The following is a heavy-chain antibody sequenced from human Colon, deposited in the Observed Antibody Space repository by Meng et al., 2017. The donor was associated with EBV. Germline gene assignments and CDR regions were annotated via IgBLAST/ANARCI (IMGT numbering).Heavy chain of an antibody. CDR3: ARRRGGSGRDC. J-gene: IGHJ4*02. CDR2: IYHSGST. Sequence: QGSCPGLVKPSETLSLPSPFSGVSISSSHYSLGWVRQPPGKGPQWIGTIYHSGSTSYNPSLQSRVTMFVDTSKNQFSLMLTSVTATDAAVYYCARRRGGSGRDCWGQGTLVTVSS. V-gene: IGHV4-39*01. CDR1: GVSISSSHYS. D-gene: IGHD3-10*01.